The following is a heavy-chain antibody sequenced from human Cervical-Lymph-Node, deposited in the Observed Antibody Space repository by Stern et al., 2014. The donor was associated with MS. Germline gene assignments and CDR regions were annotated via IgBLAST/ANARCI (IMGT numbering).Heavy chain of an antibody. V-gene: IGHV1-69*04. CDR3: ARESTGDAFDI. Sequence: VQLVPSGAEVKKPGSSVKVSCKASGGTFSSYTITWVRQAPVQGLEWMGRIIAIVGIADYAQKFQGRVTITADKSTSTAYMELSSLRSEDTAVYYCARESTGDAFDIWGQGTMVTVSS. CDR2: IIAIVGIA. CDR1: GGTFSSYT. J-gene: IGHJ3*02. D-gene: IGHD3-10*01.